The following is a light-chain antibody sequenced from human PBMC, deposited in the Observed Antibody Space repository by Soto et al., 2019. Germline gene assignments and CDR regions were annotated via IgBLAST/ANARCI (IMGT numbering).Light chain of an antibody. CDR3: QQYHIYSGT. CDR1: QDVGTC. V-gene: IGKV1-33*01. J-gene: IGKJ1*01. CDR2: DAS. Sequence: DIQMTQSPSSLSASVGDRVTITCQASQDVGTCLNWYQQRPGRAPKFLIQDASNLETGVPSRFSGSGSGTEFTLTINSLQPDDFATYYCQQYHIYSGTFGQGTKVDIK.